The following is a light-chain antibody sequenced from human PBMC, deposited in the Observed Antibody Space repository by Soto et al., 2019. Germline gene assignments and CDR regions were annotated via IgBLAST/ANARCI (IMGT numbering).Light chain of an antibody. CDR1: QDITNY. V-gene: IGKV1-33*01. J-gene: IGKJ2*01. Sequence: DIQMTQSPSSLSASVGDRVTITCQASQDITNYLNWYQQKPGKAPKLLIYDASNLQPGVPSRFSGSGSGTDFTFTISSLQPEDIATYYCQQCDNLPYTFGQGTKLDIK. CDR3: QQCDNLPYT. CDR2: DAS.